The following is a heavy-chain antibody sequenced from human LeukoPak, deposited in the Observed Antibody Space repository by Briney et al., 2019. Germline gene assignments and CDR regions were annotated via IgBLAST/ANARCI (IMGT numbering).Heavy chain of an antibody. CDR1: GYTFTSYY. CDR2: INPSGGST. D-gene: IGHD6-13*01. Sequence: GASVKVSCKASGYTFTSYYMHWVRQAPGQGLEWMGIINPSGGSTSYAQKFQGRVTITADKSTSTAYMELSSLRSEDTAVYYCARDERGSAAVTSRDWFDPWGQGTLVTVSS. V-gene: IGHV1-46*01. CDR3: ARDERGSAAVTSRDWFDP. J-gene: IGHJ5*02.